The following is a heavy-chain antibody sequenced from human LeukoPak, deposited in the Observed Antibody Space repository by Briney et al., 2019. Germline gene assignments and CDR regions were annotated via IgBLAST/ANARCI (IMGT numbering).Heavy chain of an antibody. Sequence: GGSLGLSCAASGFTFTTYTMNWVRQAPGKGLEWVSSISSSSYIYYADSMKGRFTISRDNAKNSLYLQMNSLGAEDTAVYYCARGLITMVRGATKNYYGMDVWGQGTTVTVSS. CDR1: GFTFTTYT. J-gene: IGHJ6*02. V-gene: IGHV3-21*01. CDR3: ARGLITMVRGATKNYYGMDV. CDR2: ISSSSYI. D-gene: IGHD3-10*01.